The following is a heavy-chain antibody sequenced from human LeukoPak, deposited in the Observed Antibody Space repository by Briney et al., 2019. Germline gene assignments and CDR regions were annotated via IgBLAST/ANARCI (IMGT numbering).Heavy chain of an antibody. CDR1: GGSISSGGYY. CDR3: ARAAKEDFWSGYYLFDY. CDR2: IYYSGST. V-gene: IGHV4-30-2*03. D-gene: IGHD3-3*01. J-gene: IGHJ4*02. Sequence: PSQTLSLTCTVSGGSISSGGYYWSWIRQPPGKGLEWIGSIYYSGSTYYNPSLKSRVTISVDTSKNQFSLKLSSVTAADTAVYYCARAAKEDFWSGYYLFDYWGQGTLVTVSS.